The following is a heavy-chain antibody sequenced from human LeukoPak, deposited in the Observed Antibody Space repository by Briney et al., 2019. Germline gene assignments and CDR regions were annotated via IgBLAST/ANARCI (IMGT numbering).Heavy chain of an antibody. CDR3: ARSDYDFWSGYYSCHEYYFDY. CDR2: ISSSSSYI. D-gene: IGHD3-3*01. CDR1: GFTFSSYS. Sequence: GGSLRLSCAASGFTFSSYSMNWVRQAPGKGLEWVSSISSSSSYIYYADSVKGRFTISRDNAKNSLYLQMNSLRAEDTAVYYCARSDYDFWSGYYSCHEYYFDYWGQGTLVTVSS. V-gene: IGHV3-21*01. J-gene: IGHJ4*02.